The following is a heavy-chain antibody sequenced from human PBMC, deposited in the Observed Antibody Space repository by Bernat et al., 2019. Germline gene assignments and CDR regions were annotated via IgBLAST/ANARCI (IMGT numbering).Heavy chain of an antibody. D-gene: IGHD3-16*01. CDR1: GFTFDDYA. Sequence: EVQLVESGGGVVQPGGSLRLPCAASGFTFDDYAMHWVRQAPGKGLEWVSLISGDGGSTYYADSVKGRFTISRDNSKNSLYLQMNSLRTEDTALYYCAKLPTYDYIWGSGDYWGQGTLVTVSS. CDR3: AKLPTYDYIWGSGDY. J-gene: IGHJ4*02. CDR2: ISGDGGST. V-gene: IGHV3-43*02.